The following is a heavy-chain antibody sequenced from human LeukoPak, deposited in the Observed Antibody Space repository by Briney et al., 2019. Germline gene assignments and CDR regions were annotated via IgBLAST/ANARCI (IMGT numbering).Heavy chain of an antibody. CDR1: GFTFSNYA. CDR2: IRYNIENT. CDR3: AKASTRDTGYYFDS. V-gene: IGHV3-23*01. D-gene: IGHD3-9*01. J-gene: IGHJ4*02. Sequence: XGSLRLSCAASGFTFSNYAMGWVRQAPGKGPEWVSSIRYNIENTHYADAVQGRFTISRDNSKNTLYLQMNSLRAEDTARYYCAKASTRDTGYYFDSWGQGTLVFVSS.